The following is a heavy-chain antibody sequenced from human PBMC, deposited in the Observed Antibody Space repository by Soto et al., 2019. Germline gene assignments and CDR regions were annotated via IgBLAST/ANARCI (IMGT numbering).Heavy chain of an antibody. Sequence: EVQLVESGGGLVQPGGSLRLSCEASGFSFSNFDMHWVRQPTGKGLEWVAGIGTAGDPYYPGSVKGRFTISRENAKNSFYLQMNSLRDGDSAVYYCGRGLSCTSTSCYRGWGVDVWGQGTTVTVSS. CDR1: GFSFSNFD. J-gene: IGHJ6*02. CDR2: IGTAGDP. CDR3: GRGLSCTSTSCYRGWGVDV. V-gene: IGHV3-13*05. D-gene: IGHD2-2*01.